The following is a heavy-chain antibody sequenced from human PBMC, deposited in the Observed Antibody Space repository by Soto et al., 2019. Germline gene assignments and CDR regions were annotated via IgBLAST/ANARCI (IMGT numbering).Heavy chain of an antibody. CDR2: IIPIFGTA. CDR1: GGTFSSYA. CDR3: AISHGPDAFDI. Sequence: SVKVFFNASGGTFSSYAISLVRQAPGQGLEWMGGIIPIFGTANYAQKFQGRVTITADESTSTAYMELRRLRSEDTAVYYCAISHGPDAFDIWGQGTMVTVSS. J-gene: IGHJ3*02. V-gene: IGHV1-69*01.